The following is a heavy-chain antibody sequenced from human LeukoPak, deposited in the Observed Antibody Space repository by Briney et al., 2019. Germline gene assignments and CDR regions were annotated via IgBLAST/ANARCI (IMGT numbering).Heavy chain of an antibody. CDR1: GSTFDEHA. CDR2: ISWNSGSI. CDR3: VKGHCSSSSCFPNYYYYMDV. Sequence: PGGSLRLSCAGSGSTFDEHAMHWVRQAPGKGLEWVSGISWNSGSIAYADSVKGRFTISRDNAKNLLFLQMSSLRAADTALYYCVKGHCSSSSCFPNYYYYMDVWGTGTTVTVSS. D-gene: IGHD2-15*01. V-gene: IGHV3-9*01. J-gene: IGHJ6*03.